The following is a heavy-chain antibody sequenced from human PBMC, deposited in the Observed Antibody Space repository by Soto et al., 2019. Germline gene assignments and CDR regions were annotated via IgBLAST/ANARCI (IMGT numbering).Heavy chain of an antibody. J-gene: IGHJ6*02. D-gene: IGHD6-19*01. Sequence: PGRSMRLSCPASGFTFSSYVMHWVRQAPGKGLEWVAVISYDGSNKYYADSVKGRFTISRDNSKHTLYLQMNSLRAEDTAVYYCATGGSGWYVSYYYYGMDVWGQGTRVTGAS. V-gene: IGHV3-30*03. CDR3: ATGGSGWYVSYYYYGMDV. CDR1: GFTFSSYV. CDR2: ISYDGSNK.